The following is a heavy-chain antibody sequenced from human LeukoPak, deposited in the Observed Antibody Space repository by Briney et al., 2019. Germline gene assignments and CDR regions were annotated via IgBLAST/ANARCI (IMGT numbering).Heavy chain of an antibody. CDR3: ARPPPHLDSGDAFDI. J-gene: IGHJ3*02. Sequence: SVKVSCKASGGTFSSYAISWVRQAPGQGLEWMGGIIPIFGTANYAQKFQGRVTITTDESTSTAYMELSSLRSEDTAVYYCARPPPHLDSGDAFDIWGQGTMVTVSS. CDR1: GGTFSSYA. D-gene: IGHD3-22*01. CDR2: IIPIFGTA. V-gene: IGHV1-69*05.